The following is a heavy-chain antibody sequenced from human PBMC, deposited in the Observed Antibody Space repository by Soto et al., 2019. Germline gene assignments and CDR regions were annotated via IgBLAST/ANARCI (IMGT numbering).Heavy chain of an antibody. CDR1: GDTFSSYT. V-gene: IGHV1-69*06. D-gene: IGHD3-16*01. Sequence: QVQLVQSGAEVKKPGSSVKVSCKASGDTFSSYTISWVRQAPGQGLEWMGGIMPMFGTANYAQKFLGRVTITADKSTSTAYMQLSSLRSADTAVYYCARDPWKGWGSRFVDKNYYYYGMDVWGQGNTVTVSS. CDR3: ARDPWKGWGSRFVDKNYYYYGMDV. J-gene: IGHJ6*02. CDR2: IMPMFGTA.